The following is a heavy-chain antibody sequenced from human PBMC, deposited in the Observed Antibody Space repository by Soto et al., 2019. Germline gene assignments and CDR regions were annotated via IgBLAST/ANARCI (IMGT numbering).Heavy chain of an antibody. V-gene: IGHV1-69*01. J-gene: IGHJ6*02. CDR2: FIPIFGTA. Sequence: QVQLVQSGAEVKKPGSSVKVSCKASGGTFSSYAISWVRQAPGQGLEWMGGFIPIFGTANYAQKFQGRVTITADESTSTAYMELSSLRSEDTAVYYCARERLELSLCYYYYGMDVWGQGTTVTVSS. CDR3: ARERLELSLCYYYYGMDV. D-gene: IGHD1-7*01. CDR1: GGTFSSYA.